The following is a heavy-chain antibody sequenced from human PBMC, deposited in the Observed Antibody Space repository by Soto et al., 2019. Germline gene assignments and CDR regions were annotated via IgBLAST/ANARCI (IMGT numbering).Heavy chain of an antibody. J-gene: IGHJ6*02. V-gene: IGHV3-48*03. CDR3: ARDGAALAASRYYYYGMDV. D-gene: IGHD6-19*01. Sequence: XGGLRLSCAASGFTFSSYDMNWVRQAPGKGLEWVSYISISGSTIYYADSVKGRFTISRDNAKNSLYLQMNSLRAEDTAVYYCARDGAALAASRYYYYGMDVWGQGTTVTVSS. CDR2: ISISGSTI. CDR1: GFTFSSYD.